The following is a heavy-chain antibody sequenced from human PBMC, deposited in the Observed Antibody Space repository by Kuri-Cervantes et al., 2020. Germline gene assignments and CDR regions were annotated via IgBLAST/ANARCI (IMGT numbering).Heavy chain of an antibody. Sequence: GESLKISCAASGFTFSSYAMHWVRQAPGKGLEWVAVISYDGSNKYYADSVKGRFTISRDNSKNTLYLQMNSLRAEDTAVYYCARKKEGYSYGRYYYYYYMDVWGKGTTVTVSS. CDR3: ARKKEGYSYGRYYYYYYMDV. CDR2: ISYDGSNK. J-gene: IGHJ6*03. D-gene: IGHD5-18*01. V-gene: IGHV3-30-3*01. CDR1: GFTFSSYA.